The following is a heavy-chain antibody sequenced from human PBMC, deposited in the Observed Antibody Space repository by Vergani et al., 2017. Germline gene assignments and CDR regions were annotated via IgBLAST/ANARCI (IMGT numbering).Heavy chain of an antibody. CDR1: GGSISSSSYY. V-gene: IGHV4-39*01. Sequence: QLQLQESGPGLVKPSETLSLTCTVSGGSISSSSYYWGWIRQPPGKGLEWIGSIYYSGSTYYNPSLKGRVTISVDTSKNQFSLKLSVVTAADTAVYYCARHPVHYDILTGYYFDYWGQGTLVTVSS. D-gene: IGHD3-9*01. J-gene: IGHJ4*02. CDR3: ARHPVHYDILTGYYFDY. CDR2: IYYSGST.